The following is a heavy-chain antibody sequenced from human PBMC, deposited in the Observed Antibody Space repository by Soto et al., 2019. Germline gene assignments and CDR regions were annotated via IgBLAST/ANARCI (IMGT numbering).Heavy chain of an antibody. CDR3: ARSMKWYCSGGSCYLNDY. J-gene: IGHJ4*02. CDR1: GFTFSSYS. CDR2: ISSSSSYI. V-gene: IGHV3-21*01. Sequence: EVQLVESGGGLVKPGGSLRLYCAASGFTFSSYSMNWVRQAPGKGLEWVSSISSSSSYIYYADSVKGRFTISRDNAKNSLYLQMNSLRAEDTAVYYCARSMKWYCSGGSCYLNDYWGQGTLVTVSS. D-gene: IGHD2-15*01.